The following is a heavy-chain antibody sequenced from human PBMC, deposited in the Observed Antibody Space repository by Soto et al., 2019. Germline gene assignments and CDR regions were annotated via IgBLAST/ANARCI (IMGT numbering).Heavy chain of an antibody. Sequence: GGSLRLSCAASGFTVSSNYMSWVRQAPGKGLEWVSVIYSGGSTYYADSVKGRFTISRHNSKNTLYLQMNSLRAEDTAVYYCARDYGGSGAYAFDIWGQGTMVTVSS. CDR1: GFTVSSNY. CDR2: IYSGGST. V-gene: IGHV3-53*04. CDR3: ARDYGGSGAYAFDI. J-gene: IGHJ3*02. D-gene: IGHD1-26*01.